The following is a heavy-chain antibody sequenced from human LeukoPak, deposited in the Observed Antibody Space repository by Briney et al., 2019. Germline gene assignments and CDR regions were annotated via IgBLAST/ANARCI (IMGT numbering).Heavy chain of an antibody. J-gene: IGHJ4*02. D-gene: IGHD6-19*01. Sequence: PGGSLRLSCAASGFSFSDYEMNWVRQSPAKGLEWVSNISPNGGTKYYAGSVKGRFTISRDNAENSLYLQMNSLRAEDTGVYFCSKLAVASADSWGQGTLVTVSS. CDR1: GFSFSDYE. CDR2: ISPNGGTK. V-gene: IGHV3-48*03. CDR3: SKLAVASADS.